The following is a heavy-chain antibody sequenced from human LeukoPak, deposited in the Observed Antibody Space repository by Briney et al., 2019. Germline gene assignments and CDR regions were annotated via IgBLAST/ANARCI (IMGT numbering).Heavy chain of an antibody. CDR1: GGSFGGYY. CDR2: INHSGST. CDR3: ARVQYYDILTGYFDY. D-gene: IGHD3-9*01. Sequence: PSETLSLTCAVYGGSFGGYYWSWIRQPPGKGLEWIGEINHSGSTNYNPSLKSRVTISVDTSKNQFSLKLSSVTAADTAVYYCARVQYYDILTGYFDYWGQGTLVTVSS. V-gene: IGHV4-34*01. J-gene: IGHJ4*02.